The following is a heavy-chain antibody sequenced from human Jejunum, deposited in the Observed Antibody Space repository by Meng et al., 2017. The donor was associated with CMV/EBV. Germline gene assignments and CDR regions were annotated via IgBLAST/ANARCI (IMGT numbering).Heavy chain of an antibody. V-gene: IGHV1-2*02. Sequence: EYKFIDYYMHWVRQAPGQGLEWMGWINPNTGDTNYAQKFQGRVTMTRDMSINTVYMELTRLRSDDTAVYYCAKDGGSYLDYYFDYWGQGTLVTVSS. CDR3: AKDGGSYLDYYFDY. CDR1: EYKFIDYY. J-gene: IGHJ4*02. CDR2: INPNTGDT. D-gene: IGHD1-26*01.